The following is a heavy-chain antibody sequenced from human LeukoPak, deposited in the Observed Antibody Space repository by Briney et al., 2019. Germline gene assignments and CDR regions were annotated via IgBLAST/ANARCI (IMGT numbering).Heavy chain of an antibody. J-gene: IGHJ6*02. CDR2: TYYRAKWYN. V-gene: IGHV6-1*01. Sequence: SQTLSLTCAISGDSVSSNSAAWNWIRQSPSRGLEWLGRTYYRAKWYNDYAVSVKSRITINPDTSKNQFSLQLNSVTPEDTAVYYCARDRVVGAPLFYYYYGMDVWGQGTTVTVSS. CDR3: ARDRVVGAPLFYYYYGMDV. CDR1: GDSVSSNSAA. D-gene: IGHD1-26*01.